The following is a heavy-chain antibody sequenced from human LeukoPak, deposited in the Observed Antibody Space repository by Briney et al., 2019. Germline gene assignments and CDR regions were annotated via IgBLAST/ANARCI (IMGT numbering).Heavy chain of an antibody. CDR1: GFTFSSYA. V-gene: IGHV3-30*18. D-gene: IGHD3-10*01. Sequence: GGSLRLSCAASGFTFSSYAMHWVRQAPGKGLEWVALISYDGSNKYYADSVKGRFTISRDNSKNTLYLQMNSLRAEDPAVYYCAKALYYYGSGRGDAFDIWGQGTMVTVSS. CDR2: ISYDGSNK. J-gene: IGHJ3*02. CDR3: AKALYYYGSGRGDAFDI.